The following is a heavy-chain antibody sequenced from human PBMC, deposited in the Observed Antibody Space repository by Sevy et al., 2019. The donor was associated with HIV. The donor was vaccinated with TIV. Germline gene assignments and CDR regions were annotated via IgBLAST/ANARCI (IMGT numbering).Heavy chain of an antibody. CDR1: GFTVSEYY. V-gene: IGHV3-11*06. J-gene: IGHJ4*02. CDR2: ISTSSNYI. D-gene: IGHD5-18*01. Sequence: GGSLRLSCTASGFTVSEYYMSWIRQAPGKGLEWVSDISTSSNYINYADSVKGRFPISRHNAKNSLYLQMNSLRAEDTAVYFCARVRYNYGQHYFDYWGQGTLVTVSS. CDR3: ARVRYNYGQHYFDY.